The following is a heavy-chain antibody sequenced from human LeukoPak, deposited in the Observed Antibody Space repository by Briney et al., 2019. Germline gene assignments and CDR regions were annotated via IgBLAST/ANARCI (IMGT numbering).Heavy chain of an antibody. Sequence: GGSLRLSCEASGFTFSTYGMSWVRQAPGKGLEWVSAISGSGGSTYYADSVKGRVTISRDNAKNTLYLQMNSLRAEDTAVYYCVLLSLTPGWGQGTLVTVSS. J-gene: IGHJ4*02. CDR2: ISGSGGST. CDR3: VLLSLTPG. V-gene: IGHV3-23*01. D-gene: IGHD3-10*01. CDR1: GFTFSTYG.